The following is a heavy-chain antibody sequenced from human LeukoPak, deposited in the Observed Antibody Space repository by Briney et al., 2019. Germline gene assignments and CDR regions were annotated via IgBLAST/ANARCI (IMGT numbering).Heavy chain of an antibody. J-gene: IGHJ4*02. CDR2: IWYDGSNK. V-gene: IGHV3-33*01. CDR3: ASRRGGIVGAY. D-gene: IGHD2-15*01. CDR1: GFTFSSYG. Sequence: PGGSLRLSCAASGFTFSSYGMHWVRQAPGKGLEWVALIWYDGSNKYYADSVKGRFTISRDNSKNTVYLQMNSLRAEDTAVYYCASRRGGIVGAYWGKGTLVTVSS.